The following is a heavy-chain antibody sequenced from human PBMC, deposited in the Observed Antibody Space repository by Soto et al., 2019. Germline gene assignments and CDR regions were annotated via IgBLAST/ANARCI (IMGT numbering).Heavy chain of an antibody. J-gene: IGHJ6*02. Sequence: QVQLVESGGGVVQPGRSLRLSCAASGFTFSSYGMHWVRQAPGKGLEWVAVISYDGSNKYYADSVKGRFTISRDNSKNTLYLQMNSLRAEDTAVYYCAKDSYNWNYYYGMDVWGQGTTVTVSS. CDR1: GFTFSSYG. CDR2: ISYDGSNK. D-gene: IGHD1-20*01. V-gene: IGHV3-30*18. CDR3: AKDSYNWNYYYGMDV.